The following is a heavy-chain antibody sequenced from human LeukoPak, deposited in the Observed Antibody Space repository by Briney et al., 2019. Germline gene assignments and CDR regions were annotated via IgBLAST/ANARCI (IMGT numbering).Heavy chain of an antibody. V-gene: IGHV1-2*02. CDR2: VNSNSGGT. CDR3: ARGYCSGGSCYHFDS. D-gene: IGHD2-15*01. J-gene: IGHJ4*02. CDR1: GYRFSDYY. Sequence: ASVKVSCKASGYRFSDYYMHWVRQAPGQGLEWMGWVNSNSGGTHYEHKFEGRVTMTRDTSISTAYMELTRLKSDDTAVYYCARGYCSGGSCYHFDSWGQGTRVTVSS.